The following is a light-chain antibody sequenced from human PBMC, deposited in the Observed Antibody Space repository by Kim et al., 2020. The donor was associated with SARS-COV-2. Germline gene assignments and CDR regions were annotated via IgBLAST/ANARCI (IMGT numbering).Light chain of an antibody. V-gene: IGKV1-27*01. CDR3: QKYNSALRT. CDR1: QAISNY. J-gene: IGKJ1*01. Sequence: DIQMTQSPASLSASVGDRVTITCRASQAISNYLAWYQQKPGQVPRLLIYAASNLQSGVPSRFSGSGSGTGFTLTISSLQPEDVATYYCQKYNSALRTFGQGTKLEI. CDR2: AAS.